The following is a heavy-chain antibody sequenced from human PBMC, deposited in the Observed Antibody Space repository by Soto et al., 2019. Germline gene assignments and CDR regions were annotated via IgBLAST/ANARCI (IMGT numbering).Heavy chain of an antibody. CDR2: INAGNGNT. J-gene: IGHJ3*02. D-gene: IGHD3-3*01. CDR1: GYTFTSYA. V-gene: IGHV1-3*01. CDR3: ARDQDDFWPPRAFDI. Sequence: GASVKVSCKASGYTFTSYAMHWVRQAPGQRLEWMGWINAGNGNTKYSQKFQGRVTITRDTSASTAYMELSSLRSEDTAVYYCARDQDDFWPPRAFDIWGQGTMVTVSS.